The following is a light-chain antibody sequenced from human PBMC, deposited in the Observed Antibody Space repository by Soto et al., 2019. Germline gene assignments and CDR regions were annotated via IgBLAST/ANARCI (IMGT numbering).Light chain of an antibody. J-gene: IGKJ5*01. Sequence: TQSPATLSLSPGERATLSCRASQDVGTYVAWYQVRGGQAPRLLISGASKRATGIPERINGGGSGADFTLTINSLESEDFGVYFCQQGGNWPVTFGQGTRVEIK. CDR3: QQGGNWPVT. CDR1: QDVGTY. CDR2: GAS. V-gene: IGKV3D-11*01.